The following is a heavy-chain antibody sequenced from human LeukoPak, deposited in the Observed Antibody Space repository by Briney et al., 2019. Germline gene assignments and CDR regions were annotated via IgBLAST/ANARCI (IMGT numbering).Heavy chain of an antibody. CDR1: GFTFSSYA. D-gene: IGHD6-13*01. J-gene: IGHJ4*02. V-gene: IGHV3-9*01. CDR3: AKFGSKSYSSSWYVGGLDY. Sequence: GGSLRLSCAASGFTFSSYAMHWVRQAPGKGLEWVSGISWNSGSIGYADSVKGRFTISRDNAKNSLYLQMNSLRAEDTALYYCAKFGSKSYSSSWYVGGLDYWGQGTLVTVSS. CDR2: ISWNSGSI.